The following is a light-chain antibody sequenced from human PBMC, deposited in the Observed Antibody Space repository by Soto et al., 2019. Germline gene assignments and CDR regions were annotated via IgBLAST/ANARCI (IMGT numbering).Light chain of an antibody. CDR3: QQRSNWPPVA. Sequence: EIVLPQSPATLSLSPGERATLSCRASQSVSSYLAWYQQKPGQAPRLLIYDASNRATGIPARFSGSGSGTDFTLTSSSLEPEDFAIYYCQQRSNWPPVAFGGGTKVEIK. CDR1: QSVSSY. J-gene: IGKJ4*01. CDR2: DAS. V-gene: IGKV3-11*01.